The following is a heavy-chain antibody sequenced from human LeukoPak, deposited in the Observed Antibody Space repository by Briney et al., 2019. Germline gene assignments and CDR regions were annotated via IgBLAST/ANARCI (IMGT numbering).Heavy chain of an antibody. CDR2: IRWDGDST. CDR3: TKAHYYDATSFDSAFWGTRPLDY. D-gene: IGHD3-22*01. J-gene: IGHJ4*02. Sequence: GGSPRLSCAASGFTFSTYAMSWVRQAPGKGLEWVSLIRWDGDSTYYADSVKGRFTISRDNIKNSLSLQMNSLRTEDTALYYCTKAHYYDATSFDSAFWGTRPLDYWGQGTLVTVSS. CDR1: GFTFSTYA. V-gene: IGHV3-43*01.